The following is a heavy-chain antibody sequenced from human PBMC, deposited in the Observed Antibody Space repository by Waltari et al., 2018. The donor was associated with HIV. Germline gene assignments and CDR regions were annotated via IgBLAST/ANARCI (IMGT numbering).Heavy chain of an antibody. J-gene: IGHJ5*02. V-gene: IGHV1-18*01. D-gene: IGHD2-2*01. CDR1: GYTFTSYG. CDR3: AREGPAECSGTSCYEDGFDP. CDR2: SRGYNGKP. Sequence: QVQLVQSGAEVKKPGASVKVSCKASGYTFTSYGISWVRQAPGQGLEWMGWSRGYNGKPNYARKVQGRVTMTTDTCTSTAYMERRRLRSDDTAVYDCAREGPAECSGTSCYEDGFDPWGQGTLVTVSS.